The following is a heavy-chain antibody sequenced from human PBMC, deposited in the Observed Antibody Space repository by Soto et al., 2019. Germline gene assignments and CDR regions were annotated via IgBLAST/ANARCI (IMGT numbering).Heavy chain of an antibody. V-gene: IGHV4-59*01. CDR1: GGSISTYT. J-gene: IGHJ3*02. CDR3: ARDSKSDDAFDI. CDR2: ISYSGST. Sequence: KASETLSLTCTVSGGSISTYTWNWIRQSPGKGLEWIGYISYSGSTMSNPSLKSRVTISVDRSKNQLSLNLTSVTAADTAKYYCARDSKSDDAFDIWGLGTLVTVSS.